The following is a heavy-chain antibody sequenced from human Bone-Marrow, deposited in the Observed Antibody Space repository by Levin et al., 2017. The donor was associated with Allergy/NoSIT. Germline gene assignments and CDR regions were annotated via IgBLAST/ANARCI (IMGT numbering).Heavy chain of an antibody. D-gene: IGHD3-22*01. J-gene: IGHJ3*02. CDR1: GYTFTDYY. V-gene: IGHV1-2*02. Sequence: ASVKVSCKASGYTFTDYYMNWVRQAPGQGLEWMGWINPNSGGTNYAQKFQGRVTMTRDTSISTASMELTRLRSDDTAVYYCERDPDYYDRAFDIWGQGTMVTVSS. CDR2: INPNSGGT. CDR3: ERDPDYYDRAFDI.